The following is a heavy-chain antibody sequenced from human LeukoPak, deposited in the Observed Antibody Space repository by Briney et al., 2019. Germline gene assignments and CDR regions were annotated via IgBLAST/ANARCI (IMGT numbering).Heavy chain of an antibody. V-gene: IGHV4-30-2*01. CDR3: ARGYGSGSYNFDY. D-gene: IGHD3-10*01. CDR2: IYHSGGT. J-gene: IGHJ4*02. CDR1: GGSISSGGYY. Sequence: SQTLSLTCTVSGGSISSGGYYWSWIRQPPGKGLEWIGYIYHSGGTYYNPSLKSRVTISVDRSKNQFSLKLSSVTAADTAVYYCARGYGSGSYNFDYWGQGTLVTVSS.